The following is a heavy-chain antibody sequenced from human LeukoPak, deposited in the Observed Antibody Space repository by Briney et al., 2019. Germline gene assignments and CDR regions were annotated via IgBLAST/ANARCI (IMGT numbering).Heavy chain of an antibody. J-gene: IGHJ4*02. CDR1: GGSFSGYY. D-gene: IGHD4-23*01. Sequence: SETLSLICAVYGGSFSGYYWRWIRQPPGKGLEWIGEINHSGSTNYNPSLKSRVTISVDTSKNQFSLKLSSVTAADTAVYYCAGGNSSRVLDYWGQGTLVTVSS. CDR3: AGGNSSRVLDY. V-gene: IGHV4-34*01. CDR2: INHSGST.